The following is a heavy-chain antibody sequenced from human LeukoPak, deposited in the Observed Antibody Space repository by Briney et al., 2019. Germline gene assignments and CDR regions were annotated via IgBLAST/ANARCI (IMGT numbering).Heavy chain of an antibody. J-gene: IGHJ3*02. CDR1: GYSLAGYY. Sequence: ASVKVSCKASGYSLAGYYIHWVRQAPGQGLEWMGWINPNSGGTNYAQKFQGRVTMTRVTSISTAYMELSSLRSDDTAVYYCARVSSSSWSRRLAFDIWGQGTMVTVSS. CDR2: INPNSGGT. V-gene: IGHV1-2*02. D-gene: IGHD6-13*01. CDR3: ARVSSSSWSRRLAFDI.